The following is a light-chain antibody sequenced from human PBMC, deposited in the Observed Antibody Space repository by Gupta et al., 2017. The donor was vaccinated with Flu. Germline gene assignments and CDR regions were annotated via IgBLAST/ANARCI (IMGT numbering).Light chain of an antibody. Sequence: LSASVVARVTTTCQASQDIVTHFKWYKKKPGKAPKLLIYDASNLETGVKLRCSGSGGGTDFTFSIISRQPEDIAAYYCQQEYKLHPSFTFGHGTKVDI. CDR2: DAS. CDR1: QDIVTH. V-gene: IGKV1-33*01. CDR3: QQEYKLHPSFT. J-gene: IGKJ3*01.